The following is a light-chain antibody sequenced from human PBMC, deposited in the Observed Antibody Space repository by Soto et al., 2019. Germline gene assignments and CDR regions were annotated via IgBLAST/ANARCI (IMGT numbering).Light chain of an antibody. CDR3: QQYDNWPPWT. CDR1: QSVSTK. V-gene: IGKV3-15*01. CDR2: GAS. J-gene: IGKJ1*01. Sequence: IVMTQSPATLSVSPGERATLSCRASQSVSTKLAWYQQKPGQAPRLLIYGASTRASGIPARFSGSGSGTEFILTIISLQSDDLAVYYCQQYDNWPPWTFGQGTKVEIK.